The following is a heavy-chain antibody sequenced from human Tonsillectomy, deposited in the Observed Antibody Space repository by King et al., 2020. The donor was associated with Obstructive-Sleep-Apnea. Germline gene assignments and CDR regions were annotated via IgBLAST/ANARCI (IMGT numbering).Heavy chain of an antibody. J-gene: IGHJ5*02. CDR2: INGDGTSR. V-gene: IGHV3-74*01. CDR1: GFTFSRYW. Sequence: EVQLVESGGGLVHPGGSLRLSCAASGFTFSRYWMHWVRQAPGKGLVWVARINGDGTSRTYADSVKGRFTLSRDNAKNTLYLQMNSLRDEETAIYYCTRPYTMDWSVNWFGPWGQGTLVTVSS. CDR3: TRPYTMDWSVNWFGP. D-gene: IGHD3/OR15-3a*01.